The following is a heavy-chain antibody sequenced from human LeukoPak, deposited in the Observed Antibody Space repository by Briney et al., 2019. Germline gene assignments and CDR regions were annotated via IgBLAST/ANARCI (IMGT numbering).Heavy chain of an antibody. CDR3: ARETWRYCSSTSCYGPYYYYYYMDV. Sequence: ASVKVSCKASGGTFSSYAISWVRQAPGQGLEWMGGIIPIFGTANYAQKFQGRVTITTDESTSTAYMELSSLRSEDTAVYYCARETWRYCSSTSCYGPYYYYYYMDVWGKGTTVTVSS. J-gene: IGHJ6*03. V-gene: IGHV1-69*05. D-gene: IGHD2-2*01. CDR2: IIPIFGTA. CDR1: GGTFSSYA.